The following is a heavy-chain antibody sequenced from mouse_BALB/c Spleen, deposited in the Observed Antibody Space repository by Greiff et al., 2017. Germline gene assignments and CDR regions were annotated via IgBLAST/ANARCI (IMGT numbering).Heavy chain of an antibody. V-gene: IGHV2-6-7*01. CDR2: IWGDGST. CDR3: ARAYYGNYDGVDY. CDR1: GFSLTGYG. Sequence: VQVVESGPGLVAPSQSLSITCTVSGFSLTGYGVNWVRQPPGKGLEWLGMIWGDGSTDYNSALKSRLSISKDNSKSQLFLKMNSLQTDDTARYYCARAYYGNYDGVDYWGQGTSVTVSS. D-gene: IGHD2-10*01. J-gene: IGHJ4*01.